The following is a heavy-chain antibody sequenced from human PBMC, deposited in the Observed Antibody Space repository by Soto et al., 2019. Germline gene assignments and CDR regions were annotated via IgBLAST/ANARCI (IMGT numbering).Heavy chain of an antibody. CDR2: IKEDGSMA. CDR3: ARDLAYNRQDY. J-gene: IGHJ4*02. CDR1: GFTFSSFW. Sequence: EVQLVESGGGLVQAGGSLRLSCAASGFTFSSFWMAWVRQAPGKGLEWLANIKEDGSMAYYLDSVKGRFTISRDNAKNSPFLQMNSLRADVTAVYYFARDLAYNRQDYWGLGTLLTVSS. D-gene: IGHD1-20*01. V-gene: IGHV3-7*04.